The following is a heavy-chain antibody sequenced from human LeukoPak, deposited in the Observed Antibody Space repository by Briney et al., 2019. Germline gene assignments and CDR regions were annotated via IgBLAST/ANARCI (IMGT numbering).Heavy chain of an antibody. D-gene: IGHD3-3*01. Sequence: GGSLRLSCAASGFTFSNYVMHWVRQAPGKGLERVAVIWYDGSNKYYADSVKSRFTISRDNSKNTLYLQMNSLRAEDTAVYYCARGGFTYYDFWSGYYTADYWGQGTLVIVSS. J-gene: IGHJ4*02. CDR1: GFTFSNYV. CDR2: IWYDGSNK. CDR3: ARGGFTYYDFWSGYYTADY. V-gene: IGHV3-33*01.